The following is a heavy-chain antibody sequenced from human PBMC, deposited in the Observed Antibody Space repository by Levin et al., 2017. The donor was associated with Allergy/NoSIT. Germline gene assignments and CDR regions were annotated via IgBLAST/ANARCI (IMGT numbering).Heavy chain of an antibody. Sequence: GESLKISCTASGYTFTGHYIHWVRQAPGQGLEWMGWINPNSGGTEFAQTFQGRVTMTRDTSISTVYMELTSLRLDDTAVYYCVRGGGLAAAGMRFDPWGQGTLVTVSS. V-gene: IGHV1-2*02. CDR3: VRGGGLAAAGMRFDP. D-gene: IGHD6-13*01. J-gene: IGHJ5*02. CDR1: GYTFTGHY. CDR2: INPNSGGT.